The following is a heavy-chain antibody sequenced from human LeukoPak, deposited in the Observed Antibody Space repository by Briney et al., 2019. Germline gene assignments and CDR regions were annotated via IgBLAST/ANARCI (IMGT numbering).Heavy chain of an antibody. CDR1: GFTFTDYY. CDR2: INLNSGAT. CDR3: ARIYGWTTSGTYELTDY. J-gene: IGHJ4*02. V-gene: IGHV1-2*06. D-gene: IGHD1-26*01. Sequence: ASVKVSCKASGFTFTDYYIHWVRRAPGQGLEWMGRINLNSGATNCAQKFQDKVTMTRDTSITTAYMELRSLTSDDTAIYYCARIYGWTTSGTYELTDYWGQGTLVTVSS.